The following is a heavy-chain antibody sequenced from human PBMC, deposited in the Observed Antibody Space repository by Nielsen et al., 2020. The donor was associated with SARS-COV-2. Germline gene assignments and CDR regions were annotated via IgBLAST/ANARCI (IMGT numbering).Heavy chain of an antibody. CDR3: ARETLDYTSSFVDN. J-gene: IGHJ4*02. Sequence: GGSLRLSCAASGFTFSSHAMHWVRQAPGKGLEWLAIISYDGNKHYADPVKGRFTISRDNSRDTLYLQMDSLGPEDTAVYFCARETLDYTSSFVDNWGQGTLVTVSP. D-gene: IGHD4-11*01. CDR1: GFTFSSHA. V-gene: IGHV3-30*04. CDR2: ISYDGNK.